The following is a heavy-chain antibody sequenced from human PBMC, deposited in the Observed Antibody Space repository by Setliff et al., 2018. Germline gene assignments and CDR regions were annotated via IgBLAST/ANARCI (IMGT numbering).Heavy chain of an antibody. V-gene: IGHV3-30*12. J-gene: IGHJ3*02. CDR3: ARDPTWGAFDI. CDR2: ISYDGSNQ. CDR1: GFTFRDYS. D-gene: IGHD7-27*01. Sequence: GESLKISCATSGFTFRDYSMVWVRQAPGKGREWVAVISYDGSNQYYADSVKGRFTISRDNAKYSLSLQMNSLRVEDTAVYYCARDPTWGAFDIWGHGTMVTVSS.